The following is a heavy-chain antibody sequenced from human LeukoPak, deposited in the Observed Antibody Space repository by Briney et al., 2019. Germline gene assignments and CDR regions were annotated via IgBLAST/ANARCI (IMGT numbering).Heavy chain of an antibody. D-gene: IGHD2-8*01. CDR1: GGSISSGSYY. Sequence: SETLSLTCTVSGGSISSGSYYWSWIRQPAGKGLEWIGRIYTSGSTNYNPSLKSRVTISVDTSKNQFSLKLSSVTAADTAVYYCARDPLYPWGFDYWGQGTLVTVSS. CDR2: IYTSGST. J-gene: IGHJ4*02. V-gene: IGHV4-61*02. CDR3: ARDPLYPWGFDY.